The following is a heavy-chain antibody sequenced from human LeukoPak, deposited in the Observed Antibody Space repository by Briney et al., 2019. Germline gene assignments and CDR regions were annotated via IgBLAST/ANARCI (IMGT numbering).Heavy chain of an antibody. CDR2: INQDGSER. V-gene: IGHV3-7*05. D-gene: IGHD2-15*01. CDR1: GFTFSTYW. J-gene: IGHJ4*02. CDR3: ARDFATWYFDY. Sequence: GGSLRLSCAASGFTFSTYWMSWVRQAPGKGLEWVAKINQDGSERYYVDSVKGRFTISRENAENSLYLQMNSLRAEDTAVYYCARDFATWYFDYWGQGTLVTVSS.